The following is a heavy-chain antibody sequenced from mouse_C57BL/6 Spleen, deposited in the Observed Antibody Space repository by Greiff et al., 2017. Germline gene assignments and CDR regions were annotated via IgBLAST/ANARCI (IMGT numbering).Heavy chain of an antibody. CDR3: ARGDITTVVPYYSMDY. CDR1: GYAFTNYL. Sequence: QVQLQQSGAELVRPGTSVKVSCKASGYAFTNYLIEWVKQRPGQGLEWIGVINPGSGGTNYNEKFKGKATLTADKSSSTAYMQLSSLTSEDSAVYFCARGDITTVVPYYSMDYWGQGTSVTVSS. CDR2: INPGSGGT. V-gene: IGHV1-54*01. J-gene: IGHJ4*01. D-gene: IGHD1-1*01.